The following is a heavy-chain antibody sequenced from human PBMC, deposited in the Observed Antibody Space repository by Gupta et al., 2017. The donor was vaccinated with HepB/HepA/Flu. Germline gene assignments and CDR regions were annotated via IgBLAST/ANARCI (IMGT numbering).Heavy chain of an antibody. Sequence: EVQLVESGGGLVKPGGALRLYCAASGFTFTGYTMDWVRQAPGKGLEWVSSISRSGSYIYYADSVKGRFTVSRDNAKNSLYLQMNSLRAEDTAVYYCARVRILQLRSLDYWGQGTLVTVSS. CDR1: GFTFTGYT. J-gene: IGHJ4*02. CDR3: ARVRILQLRSLDY. V-gene: IGHV3-21*02. D-gene: IGHD5-24*01. CDR2: ISRSGSYI.